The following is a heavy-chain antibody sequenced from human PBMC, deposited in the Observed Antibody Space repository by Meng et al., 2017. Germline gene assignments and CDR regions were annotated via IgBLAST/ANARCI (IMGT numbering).Heavy chain of an antibody. CDR2: MKSNVDGGTV. Sequence: GESLKISCAASGFTFSNAWMTWVRQAPGKGLEWIGRMKSNVDGGTVDYAAAVKGRFFISRDDSENTFYLQMNSLKTDDTAVYSCSGHVDYWGHGTLVTVSS. V-gene: IGHV3-15*01. CDR1: GFTFSNAW. J-gene: IGHJ4*01. CDR3: SGHVDY.